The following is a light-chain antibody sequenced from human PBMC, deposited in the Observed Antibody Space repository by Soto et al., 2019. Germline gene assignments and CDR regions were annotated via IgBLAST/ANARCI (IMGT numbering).Light chain of an antibody. CDR1: SSDVGGYNY. V-gene: IGLV2-14*01. Sequence: LTQPASVSGSPGQSIAISCTGTSSDVGGYNYVSWYQQHPGKAPKLIVYDVSNRPSGVSNRFSGSKSGNTASLTISGLQAEDEADYYCSSYTSSSTYVFGNGTKVTVL. CDR3: SSYTSSSTYV. CDR2: DVS. J-gene: IGLJ1*01.